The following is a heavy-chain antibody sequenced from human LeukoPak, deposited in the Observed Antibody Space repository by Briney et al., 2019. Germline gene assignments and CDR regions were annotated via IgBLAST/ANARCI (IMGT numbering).Heavy chain of an antibody. CDR2: IIPILGIA. D-gene: IGHD3-10*01. CDR3: ARDSRGSYYYGSGSYE. V-gene: IGHV1-69*04. Sequence: SVKVSCKASGGTFSSYAISWVRQAPGQGLEWMGRIIPILGIANYAQKFQGRVTITADKSTSTAYMELSSLRSEDTAVYYCARDSRGSYYYGSGSYEWGQGTLVTVSS. J-gene: IGHJ4*02. CDR1: GGTFSSYA.